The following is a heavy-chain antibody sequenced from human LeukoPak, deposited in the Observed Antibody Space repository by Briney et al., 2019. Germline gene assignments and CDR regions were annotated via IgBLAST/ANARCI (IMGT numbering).Heavy chain of an antibody. D-gene: IGHD6-19*01. CDR2: IIPILGIA. CDR3: ARDRGAPGIAVPRYYFDY. CDR1: GGTFSSYA. V-gene: IGHV1-69*04. J-gene: IGHJ4*02. Sequence: SVKVSCKASGGTFSSYAISWVRQAPGQGLEWMGRIIPILGIANYAQKFQGRVTITADKSTSTAYMELSSLRSEDTAVYYCARDRGAPGIAVPRYYFDYWGQGTLVTVSS.